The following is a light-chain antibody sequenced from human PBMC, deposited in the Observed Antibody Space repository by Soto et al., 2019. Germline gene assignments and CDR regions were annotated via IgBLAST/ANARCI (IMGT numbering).Light chain of an antibody. CDR1: QSVSSN. Sequence: EIVMTQSPATLSVSPGERATLYCRASQSVSSNLAWYQQKPGQAPRLLIYGASTRATGIPARFSGSGSGTEFTLTISSLQSEDFAVYYCQQYNNWPRTFGQGTKVEFK. J-gene: IGKJ1*01. V-gene: IGKV3-15*01. CDR2: GAS. CDR3: QQYNNWPRT.